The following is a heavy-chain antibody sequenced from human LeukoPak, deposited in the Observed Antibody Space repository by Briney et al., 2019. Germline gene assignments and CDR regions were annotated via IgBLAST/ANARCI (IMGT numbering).Heavy chain of an antibody. V-gene: IGHV3-21*01. D-gene: IGHD6-13*01. CDR2: ISSSSSYI. J-gene: IGHJ4*02. CDR3: ARDEYSSSWYDDSHGG. Sequence: NPGGSLILTCAASGFTFSSYSLNWVRQAPGKGLEWVSSISSSSSYIYYADSVKGRFTISRDNAKNSLYLQMNSLRAEDTAVYYCARDEYSSSWYDDSHGGRGQGTLVTVSS. CDR1: GFTFSSYS.